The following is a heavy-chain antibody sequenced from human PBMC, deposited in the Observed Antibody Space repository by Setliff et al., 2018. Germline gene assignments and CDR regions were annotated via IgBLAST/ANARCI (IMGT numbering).Heavy chain of an antibody. CDR2: INHRGFT. Sequence: SETLSLTCAVYGESFDNHYWTWIRQPPGERLEWIGEINHRGFTDYKPSLKSRLTMSVDTSRNQFSLKLPPVTAADTAVYYCARPSGTGWPSPSYYFDYWGQGTQVTVSS. J-gene: IGHJ4*02. CDR1: GESFDNHY. CDR3: ARPSGTGWPSPSYYFDY. V-gene: IGHV4-34*01. D-gene: IGHD6-19*01.